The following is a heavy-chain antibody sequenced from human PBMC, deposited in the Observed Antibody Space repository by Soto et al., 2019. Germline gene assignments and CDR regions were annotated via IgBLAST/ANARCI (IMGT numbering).Heavy chain of an antibody. CDR3: ARGTPTYYYDSSGPVD. D-gene: IGHD3-22*01. CDR1: GFTFSSYS. Sequence: SLRLSCAASGFTFSSYSMNWVRQAPGKGLEWVSSISSSSSYIYYADSVKGRFTISRDNAKNSLYLQMNSLRAEDTAVYYCARGTPTYYYDSSGPVDWGQGTLVTVSS. CDR2: ISSSSSYI. J-gene: IGHJ4*02. V-gene: IGHV3-21*01.